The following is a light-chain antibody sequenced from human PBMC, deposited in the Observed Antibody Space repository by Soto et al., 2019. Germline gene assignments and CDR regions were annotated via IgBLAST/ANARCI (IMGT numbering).Light chain of an antibody. CDR2: EFS. CDR3: CSYAGSSTFYV. CDR1: SSDVGSYNL. J-gene: IGLJ1*01. Sequence: QSVLTQPASVSGSPGRSITISCTGTSSDVGSYNLVSWYQQHPGKAPKLMIYEFSKRPSGVSNRFSGSKSGNTASLTISGLQAEDEADYYCCSYAGSSTFYVFGTGTKVTVL. V-gene: IGLV2-23*02.